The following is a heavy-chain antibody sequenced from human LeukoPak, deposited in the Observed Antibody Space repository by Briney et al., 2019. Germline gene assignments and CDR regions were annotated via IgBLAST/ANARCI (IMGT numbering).Heavy chain of an antibody. CDR1: GGSFSGYY. CDR2: INHSGST. D-gene: IGHD2-15*01. CDR3: ARDRHIASCNGVTCYPYYFDS. J-gene: IGHJ4*02. V-gene: IGHV4-34*01. Sequence: SETLSLTCAVYGGSFSGYYWSWIRQPPGKGLEWIGEINHSGSTNYNPSLKSRVTISVDTSKNQFSLNLTSVTAADTAIYYCARDRHIASCNGVTCYPYYFDSWGQGTLVTVSS.